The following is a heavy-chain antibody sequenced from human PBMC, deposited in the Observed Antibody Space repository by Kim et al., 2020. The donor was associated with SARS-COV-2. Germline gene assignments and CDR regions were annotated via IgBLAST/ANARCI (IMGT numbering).Heavy chain of an antibody. CDR1: GYSISSGYY. Sequence: SETLSLTCTVSGYSISSGYYWGWIRQPPGKGLEWIGSIYHSGSTYYNPSLKSRVTISVDTSKNQFSLKLSSVTAADTAVYYCARAPGHNWFDPWGQGTLVTVSS. CDR3: ARAPGHNWFDP. CDR2: IYHSGST. J-gene: IGHJ5*02. V-gene: IGHV4-38-2*02.